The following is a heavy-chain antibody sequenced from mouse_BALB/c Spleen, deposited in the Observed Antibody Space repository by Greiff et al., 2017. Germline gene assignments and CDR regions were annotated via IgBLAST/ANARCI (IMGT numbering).Heavy chain of an antibody. CDR2: ISSGSSTI. Sequence: EVMLVESGGGLVKPGGSLKLSCAASGFTFSSYTMSWVRQTPEKRLEWVATISSGSSTIYYADTVKGRFTISRDNPKNTLFLQMTSLRSEDTAMYYCARFHLGRGAMDYWGQGTSVTVSS. V-gene: IGHV5-9-1*01. CDR3: ARFHLGRGAMDY. CDR1: GFTFSSYT. J-gene: IGHJ4*01. D-gene: IGHD4-1*01.